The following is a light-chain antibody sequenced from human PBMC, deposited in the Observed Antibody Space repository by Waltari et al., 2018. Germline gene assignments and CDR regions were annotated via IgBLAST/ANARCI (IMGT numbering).Light chain of an antibody. CDR1: SSDVGGYNY. V-gene: IGLV2-8*01. CDR3: SSYAGSNNFEVV. J-gene: IGLJ2*01. CDR2: EVS. Sequence: QSALTQPPSASGSPGQSVTISCTGTSSDVGGYNYVSWYQQHPGKAPKLMIYEVSKRPSGVPDRFSGSKSGNPASLTVSGLQAEDEADYYCSSYAGSNNFEVVFGGGTKLTVL.